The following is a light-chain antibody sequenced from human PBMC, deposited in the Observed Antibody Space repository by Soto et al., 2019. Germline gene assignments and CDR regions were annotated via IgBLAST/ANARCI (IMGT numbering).Light chain of an antibody. J-gene: IGLJ3*02. Sequence: QSALTQPASASGSPGQSITISCTGTSSDVGGYNYVSWYQQHPGKAPKLMIYEVTNRPSGVSNRFSGSKSGNTASLTISGLQAEDEADYYCSSYTYSSSLGVFGGGTKLTVL. CDR1: SSDVGGYNY. V-gene: IGLV2-14*01. CDR2: EVT. CDR3: SSYTYSSSLGV.